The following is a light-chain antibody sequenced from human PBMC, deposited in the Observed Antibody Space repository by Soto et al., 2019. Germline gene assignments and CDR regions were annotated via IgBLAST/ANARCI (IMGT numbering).Light chain of an antibody. CDR3: QQYNNWPLT. CDR2: GAS. V-gene: IGKV3-15*01. CDR1: QSVGSY. J-gene: IGKJ4*01. Sequence: EIVMTQSPATLSVSPGERATLSCRASQSVGSYLAWYHQKPGQAPRLLIYGASTWATGIPARFSGSGSGTEFTLTISSLQSEDFAVYFCQQYNNWPLTVGGGTKVDIK.